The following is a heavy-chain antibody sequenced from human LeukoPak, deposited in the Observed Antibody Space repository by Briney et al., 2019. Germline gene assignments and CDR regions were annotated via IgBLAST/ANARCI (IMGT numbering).Heavy chain of an antibody. CDR3: ARDRGGEQLVGAFDY. CDR1: GFTFSSYS. CDR2: ISSSSSYI. D-gene: IGHD6-6*01. V-gene: IGHV3-21*01. Sequence: GGSLRLSCAASGFTFSSYSMNWVRQAPGKGLEWVSSISSSSSYIYYADSVKGRFTISRDNAKNSPYLQMNSLRAEDTAVYYCARDRGGEQLVGAFDYWGQGTLVTVSS. J-gene: IGHJ4*02.